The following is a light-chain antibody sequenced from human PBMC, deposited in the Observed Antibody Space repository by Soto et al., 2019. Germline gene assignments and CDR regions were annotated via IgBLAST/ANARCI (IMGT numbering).Light chain of an antibody. Sequence: EIVLTQSPATVSLSPGERATLSCWASQSLSSYLAWYQQKPGQAPRLLIYDASNRANGIPARFTGSGSGTDFTLTTSRLEPEDFAVYYCQQYGSSPRTFGQGTKVDIK. V-gene: IGKV3-20*01. CDR3: QQYGSSPRT. CDR1: QSLSSY. J-gene: IGKJ1*01. CDR2: DAS.